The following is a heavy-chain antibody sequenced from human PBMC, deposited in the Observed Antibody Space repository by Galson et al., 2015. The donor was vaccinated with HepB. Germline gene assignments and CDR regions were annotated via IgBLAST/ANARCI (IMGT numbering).Heavy chain of an antibody. CDR3: ARDWNYGDNYYYYYMDV. Sequence: SLRLSCAASGFTFSSYSMNWVRQAPGKGLEWVSSISSSSSYIYYADSVKGRFTISRDNAKNSLYLQMNSLRAEDTAVYYCARDWNYGDNYYYYYMDVWGKGTTVTVSS. D-gene: IGHD4-17*01. CDR2: ISSSSSYI. V-gene: IGHV3-21*01. J-gene: IGHJ6*03. CDR1: GFTFSSYS.